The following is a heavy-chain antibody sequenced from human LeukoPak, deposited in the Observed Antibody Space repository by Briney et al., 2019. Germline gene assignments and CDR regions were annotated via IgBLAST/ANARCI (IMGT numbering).Heavy chain of an antibody. V-gene: IGHV3-23*01. CDR2: ISGSGDNR. CDR3: AKYPASGGYFDY. J-gene: IGHJ4*02. Sequence: GGSLRLSCAASGFTFSSYWMSWVRLAPGKGLEWVSGISGSGDNRYYADSVKGRFTISRDNSKNTLYLQMNSLRAEDTAVFYCAKYPASGGYFDYWGQGTLVTVSS. D-gene: IGHD6-13*01. CDR1: GFTFSSYW.